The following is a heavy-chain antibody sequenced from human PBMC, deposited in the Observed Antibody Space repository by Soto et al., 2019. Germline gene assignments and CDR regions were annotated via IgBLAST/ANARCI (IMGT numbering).Heavy chain of an antibody. CDR3: AKDLVGLGSSSLYYYYYYGMDV. CDR2: ISGSGGST. Sequence: GGSLRLSCAASGFTFSSYAMSWVRQAPGKGLEWVSAISGSGGSTYYADSVKGRFTISRDNSKNTLYLQMNSLRAEDTAVYYCAKDLVGLGSSSLYYYYYYGMDVWGQGTTVTVSS. CDR1: GFTFSSYA. J-gene: IGHJ6*02. D-gene: IGHD6-6*01. V-gene: IGHV3-23*01.